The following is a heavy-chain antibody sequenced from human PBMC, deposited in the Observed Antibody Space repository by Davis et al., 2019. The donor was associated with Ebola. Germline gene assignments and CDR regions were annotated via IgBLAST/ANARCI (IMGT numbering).Heavy chain of an antibody. CDR3: ARDIPSSYNWFDP. V-gene: IGHV5-10-1*01. CDR2: IDLSDSYT. Sequence: GESLKISCKGSGYSFNNYWISWVRQLPGKGLEWLGRIDLSDSYTNYSSSFQGHITISVDRSVSSVFLQWISLRASDTAIYYCARDIPSSYNWFDPWGQGTQVTVSS. D-gene: IGHD2-15*01. J-gene: IGHJ5*02. CDR1: GYSFNNYW.